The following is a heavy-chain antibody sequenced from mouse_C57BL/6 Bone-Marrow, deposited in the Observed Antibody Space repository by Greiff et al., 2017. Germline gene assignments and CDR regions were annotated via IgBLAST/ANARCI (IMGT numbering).Heavy chain of an antibody. CDR3: ARSSSGREGFAY. CDR2: IYPGDGDT. Sequence: VQLQQSGPELVKPGASVKISCKASGYAFSSSWMNWVKQRPGKGLEWIGRIYPGDGDTNYNGKFKGKATLTADKSSSTAYMQLSSLTSEDSAVYFCARSSSGREGFAYWGQGTLVTVSA. J-gene: IGHJ3*01. D-gene: IGHD3-2*02. V-gene: IGHV1-82*01. CDR1: GYAFSSSW.